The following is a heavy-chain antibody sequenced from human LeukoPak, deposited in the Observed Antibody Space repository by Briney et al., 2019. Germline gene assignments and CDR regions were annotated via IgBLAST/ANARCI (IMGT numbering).Heavy chain of an antibody. CDR2: ISSSGSTI. Sequence: GGSLRLSCAASGFTFSDYYMSRIRQAPGKGLEWVSYISSSGSTIYYADSVKGRFTISRDNAKNSLYLQMNSLRAEDTAVYYCARDRGSSWYRGWFDPWGQGTLVTVSS. D-gene: IGHD6-13*01. CDR3: ARDRGSSWYRGWFDP. CDR1: GFTFSDYY. V-gene: IGHV3-11*01. J-gene: IGHJ5*02.